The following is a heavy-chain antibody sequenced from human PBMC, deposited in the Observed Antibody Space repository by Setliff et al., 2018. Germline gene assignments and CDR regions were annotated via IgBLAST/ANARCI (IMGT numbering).Heavy chain of an antibody. J-gene: IGHJ3*02. CDR3: ARDSRPSSSWYLSDAFDI. CDR2: INPSGGST. Sequence: GASVKVSCKASGYTFTSYYMHWVRQAPGQGLEWMGIINPSGGSTSYAQKLQGRVTMTTDTSTSTAYMELRSLRSDDTAVYYCARDSRPSSSWYLSDAFDIWGQGTMVTVSS. V-gene: IGHV1-46*01. CDR1: GYTFTSYY. D-gene: IGHD6-13*01.